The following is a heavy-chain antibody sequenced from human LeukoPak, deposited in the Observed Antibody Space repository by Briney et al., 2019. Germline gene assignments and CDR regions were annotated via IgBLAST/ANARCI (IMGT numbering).Heavy chain of an antibody. CDR1: GLTFSIYA. Sequence: GGSLRLSCAASGLTFSIYAMSGGRQAPGKGVQWVSSITSRGESTWYVDSVRVRFTITRDNSENPLYLQMHSLRAEDTAVYYCARDRPNYYGSDGHYYRRDGDYWGRGTLVSVSS. V-gene: IGHV3-23*01. J-gene: IGHJ4*02. CDR3: ARDRPNYYGSDGHYYRRDGDY. CDR2: ITSRGEST. D-gene: IGHD3-22*01.